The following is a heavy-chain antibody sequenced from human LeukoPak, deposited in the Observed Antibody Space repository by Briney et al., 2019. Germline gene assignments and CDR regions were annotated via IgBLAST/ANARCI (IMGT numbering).Heavy chain of an antibody. J-gene: IGHJ6*03. CDR1: GFTVSSNY. V-gene: IGHV3-53*05. Sequence: GGSLRLSCAASGFTVSSNYMSWVRQAPGKGLEWVSVIYSGGSTYYADSVKGRLTISRDNSKNTLYLQMNSLRGDDTAVYYCAKDGYTAVYYFYYMDVWGKGTTVTVSS. CDR2: IYSGGST. CDR3: AKDGYTAVYYFYYMDV. D-gene: IGHD2-2*02.